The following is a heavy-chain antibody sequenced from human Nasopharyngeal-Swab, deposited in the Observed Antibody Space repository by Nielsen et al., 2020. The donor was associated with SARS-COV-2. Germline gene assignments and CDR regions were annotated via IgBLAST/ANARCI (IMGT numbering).Heavy chain of an antibody. Sequence: GESPKISCAASGFTFSSYGMHWVRQAPGKGLEWVAVIWYDGSNKYYADSVKGRFTISRDNSKNTLDLQMNSLRAEDTAVDYCAKGRVPVADVWGQGTLVTVSS. V-gene: IGHV3-33*06. D-gene: IGHD6-19*01. CDR3: AKGRVPVADV. CDR2: IWYDGSNK. CDR1: GFTFSSYG. J-gene: IGHJ4*02.